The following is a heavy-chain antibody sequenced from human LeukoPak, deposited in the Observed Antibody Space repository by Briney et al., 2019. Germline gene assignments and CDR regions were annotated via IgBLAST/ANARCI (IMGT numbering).Heavy chain of an antibody. CDR1: GFTFSSYE. V-gene: IGHV3-48*03. J-gene: IGHJ4*02. CDR3: ANNGGVAVAGSFDN. D-gene: IGHD6-19*01. Sequence: GGSLRLSCAASGFTFSSYEMNWVRQAPGKGLEWVSYISSSGSTIYYADSVKGRFTISRDNAKNSLYLQMNSLRAEDTAVYYCANNGGVAVAGSFDNWGQGTLVTVSS. CDR2: ISSSGSTI.